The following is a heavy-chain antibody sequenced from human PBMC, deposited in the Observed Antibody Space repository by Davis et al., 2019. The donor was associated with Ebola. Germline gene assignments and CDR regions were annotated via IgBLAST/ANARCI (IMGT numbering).Heavy chain of an antibody. V-gene: IGHV4-38-2*01. CDR1: GYSITSGFY. D-gene: IGHD3-3*02. CDR2: VYHSGRT. CDR3: ARLSASIEWG. J-gene: IGHJ4*02. Sequence: PGGSLRLSCAVSGYSITSGFYWGWIRQPPGKGLEWIGHVYHSGRTYSNPSLNSRVTISVDTSKNQFSLKMSSVTAADTAVYYCARLSASIEWGWGQGNLVTVSS.